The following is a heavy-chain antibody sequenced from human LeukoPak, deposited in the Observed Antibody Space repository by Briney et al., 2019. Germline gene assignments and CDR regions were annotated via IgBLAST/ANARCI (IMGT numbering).Heavy chain of an antibody. CDR2: IKKDGSEK. V-gene: IGHV3-7*01. CDR3: ARYSGYDGKGYYFDY. J-gene: IGHJ4*02. D-gene: IGHD5-12*01. CDR1: GFTFSNYW. Sequence: GVSLRLSCAAYGFTFSNYWMSWVRQAPWKGLKWVANIKKDGSEKYYVDSVKGRFTISRDNAKNSLYLQMNSLRAEDTAVYYCARYSGYDGKGYYFDYWGQGTLVTVSS.